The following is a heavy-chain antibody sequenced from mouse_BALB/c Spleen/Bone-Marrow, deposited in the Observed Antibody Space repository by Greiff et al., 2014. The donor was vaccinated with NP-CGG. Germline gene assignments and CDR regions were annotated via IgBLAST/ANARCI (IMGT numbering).Heavy chain of an antibody. CDR3: ARRYYGSSFSYFDY. Sequence: VQLKDSGGSLVQPGGSRKLSCAASGFTFSSFGMHWVRQAPEKGLEWVAYISSGSSTIYYADTVKGRFTISRDNPKNTLFLQMTSLRSEDTAMYYCARRYYGSSFSYFDYWGQGTTLTVSS. CDR1: GFTFSSFG. D-gene: IGHD1-1*01. V-gene: IGHV5-17*02. J-gene: IGHJ2*01. CDR2: ISSGSSTI.